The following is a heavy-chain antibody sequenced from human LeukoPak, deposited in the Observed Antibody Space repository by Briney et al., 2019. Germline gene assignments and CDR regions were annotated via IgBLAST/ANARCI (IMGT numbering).Heavy chain of an antibody. CDR3: APGRLREYSGYEGY. D-gene: IGHD5-12*01. J-gene: IGHJ4*02. CDR2: IIPIFGTA. V-gene: IGHV1-69*13. CDR1: GGSFSSEA. Sequence: SVKVSCKAFGGSFSSEAISWVRQAPGQGLEWMGRIIPIFGTANYAQKLQGRVTITPDESTSTAYMELSSLRSEDTAVYYCAPGRLREYSGYEGYWGQGTLVTVSS.